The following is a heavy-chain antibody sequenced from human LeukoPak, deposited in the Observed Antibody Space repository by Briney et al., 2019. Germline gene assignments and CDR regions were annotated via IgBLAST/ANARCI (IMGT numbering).Heavy chain of an antibody. D-gene: IGHD1-26*01. CDR3: GKRISGAYYSLLDF. J-gene: IGHJ4*02. CDR2: IRNDGTSK. CDR1: GFTFSTYG. Sequence: GGSLRLSCAASGFTFSTYGMHWVRQAPGKGLEWVAFIRNDGTSKYYADSAKGRFTVSRDNSKNTVYLQMNSLRPDDTAVYYCGKRISGAYYSLLDFWGQGTLVTVSS. V-gene: IGHV3-30*02.